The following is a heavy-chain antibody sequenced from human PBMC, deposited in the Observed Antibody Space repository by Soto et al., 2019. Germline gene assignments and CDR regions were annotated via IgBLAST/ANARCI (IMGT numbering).Heavy chain of an antibody. CDR1: GFTFSNAW. CDR3: TTDFSFIEVVPGPGMGY. D-gene: IGHD2-2*01. CDR2: IKGKTDGGTT. Sequence: PGGSLRLSCAASGFTFSNAWMSWVRQAPGKGLEWVGRIKGKTDGGTTDYAAPVKGRFTISRDDSKNTLYLQMNSLKTEDTAVYYCTTDFSFIEVVPGPGMGYWGQGTLVTVSS. V-gene: IGHV3-15*01. J-gene: IGHJ4*02.